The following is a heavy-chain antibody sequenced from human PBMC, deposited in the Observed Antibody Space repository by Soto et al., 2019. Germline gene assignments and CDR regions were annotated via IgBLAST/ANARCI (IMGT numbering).Heavy chain of an antibody. Sequence: SETLSLTCAVYGGSFNHDYWSWIRQPPGKGLEWIGEINHSGSTNYNPSLKSRVTISVDTSRNQFSLKLTSVTAADTAVYYCARVGLRYCSSTSCSPGWGQGTLVTVSS. V-gene: IGHV4-34*01. CDR1: GGSFNHDY. D-gene: IGHD2-2*01. CDR2: INHSGST. CDR3: ARVGLRYCSSTSCSPG. J-gene: IGHJ4*02.